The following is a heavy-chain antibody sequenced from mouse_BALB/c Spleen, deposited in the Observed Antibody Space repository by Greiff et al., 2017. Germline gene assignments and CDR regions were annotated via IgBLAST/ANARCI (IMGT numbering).Heavy chain of an antibody. CDR3: ARRGGDGAWFAY. CDR1: GFTFTDYN. Sequence: VQLQQSGAELVRPGASVKLSCKALGFTFTDYNMDWVKQSHGKSLEWIGDINPNNGGTIYNQKFTGKATLTVDKSSSTAYMELRSLTSEDTTVYYCARRGGDGAWFAYWGQGTLVTVAA. D-gene: IGHD1-1*01. V-gene: IGHV1-18*01. J-gene: IGHJ3*01. CDR2: INPNNGGT.